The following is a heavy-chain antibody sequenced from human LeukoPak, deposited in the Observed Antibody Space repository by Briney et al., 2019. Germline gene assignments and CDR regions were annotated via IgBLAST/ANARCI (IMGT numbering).Heavy chain of an antibody. CDR2: ISISGDTT. J-gene: IGHJ4*02. D-gene: IGHD5-24*01. CDR1: GFSFSSYS. CDR3: AKGGYRDGYKFDY. V-gene: IGHV3-23*01. Sequence: GGSLRLSCAASGFSFSSYSMSWVRQAPGQGLEWVSGISISGDTTWYADSVKGRFTISRDNSKNTLYLQMNNLRAEDTAIYYCAKGGYRDGYKFDYWGQGTLVTVSS.